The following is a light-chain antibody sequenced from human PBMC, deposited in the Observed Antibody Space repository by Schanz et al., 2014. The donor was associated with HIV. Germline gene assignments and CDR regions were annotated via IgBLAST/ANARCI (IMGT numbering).Light chain of an antibody. Sequence: QLVLTQSPSASASLGASVKLTCTLSSGHSTYVIAWHQQQPGKGPRFLMKVNSDVGHTKGDGIPDRFSGSSSGADRYLTISNLQSEDEADYYCATWDSNTLWVFGGGTKLTVL. J-gene: IGLJ3*02. V-gene: IGLV4-69*02. CDR3: ATWDSNTLWV. CDR2: VNSDVGH. CDR1: SGHSTYV.